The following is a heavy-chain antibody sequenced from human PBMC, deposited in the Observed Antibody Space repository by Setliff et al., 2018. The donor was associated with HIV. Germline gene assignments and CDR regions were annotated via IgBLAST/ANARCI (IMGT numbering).Heavy chain of an antibody. CDR2: SSGYNGQT. V-gene: IGHV1-18*01. D-gene: IGHD3-16*01. CDR1: GYNFDSFA. Sequence: ASVKVSCKASGYNFDSFAVIWVRQAPGQGLEWMGWSSGYNGQTKDAQKFQGRLIMTTDTATSTSYVEMRSLRSDDTAIYYCARARYGGFDHWGQGSLVTVSS. J-gene: IGHJ4*02. CDR3: ARARYGGFDH.